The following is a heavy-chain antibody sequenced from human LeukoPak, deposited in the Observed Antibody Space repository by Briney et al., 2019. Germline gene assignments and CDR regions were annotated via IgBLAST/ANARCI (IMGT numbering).Heavy chain of an antibody. CDR1: GFTFRSYG. D-gene: IGHD2-15*01. CDR3: ARGGGSGSRLDY. Sequence: GRSLRLSCAASGFTFRSYGMHWVRQAPGKGLEWVAVIWYDGSNQYYADSVRGRFTISKDSSKNTLYLQMNSLRDDDAAVYYCARGGGSGSRLDYWGQGTPVTVSS. V-gene: IGHV3-33*01. CDR2: IWYDGSNQ. J-gene: IGHJ4*02.